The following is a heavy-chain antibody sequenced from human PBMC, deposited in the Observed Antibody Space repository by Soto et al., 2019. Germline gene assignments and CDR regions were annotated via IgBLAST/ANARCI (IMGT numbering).Heavy chain of an antibody. Sequence: QVQLQESGPGLVKPSGTLSLTCAVSGGSINSTYWWSWVRQPPGKGLEWIGEIYHSGSTNYNPSLRSRVTISVDKSQNQFSLKLSSVTAAHTAVYYCASRKSANYDILPDLFDSWGQGTLVTVS. CDR3: ASRKSANYDILPDLFDS. CDR1: GGSINSTYW. CDR2: IYHSGST. J-gene: IGHJ5*01. D-gene: IGHD3-9*01. V-gene: IGHV4-4*02.